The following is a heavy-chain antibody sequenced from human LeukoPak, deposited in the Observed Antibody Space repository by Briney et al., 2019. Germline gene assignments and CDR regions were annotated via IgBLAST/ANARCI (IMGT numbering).Heavy chain of an antibody. Sequence: VEPCCKAAGRTVSSYAVSWVSQAAGQGPEWMRGIIPILSTEKYAQKFQGRVTITADEFTSTAYMELSSLRSEDTAVYYCARVGDIVVGPTAIRFGDYYYGMDVWGQGTRVTVSS. V-gene: IGHV1-69*01. CDR2: IIPILSTE. CDR1: GRTVSSYA. J-gene: IGHJ6*02. D-gene: IGHD2-2*02. CDR3: ARVGDIVVGPTAIRFGDYYYGMDV.